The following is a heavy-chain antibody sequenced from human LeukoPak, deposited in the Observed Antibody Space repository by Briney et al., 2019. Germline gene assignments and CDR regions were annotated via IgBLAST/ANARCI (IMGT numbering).Heavy chain of an antibody. CDR1: GGTFSSYA. CDR3: ARGPGGVLDY. CDR2: MNPNSGNK. V-gene: IGHV1-8*02. Sequence: ASVKVSCKASGGTFSSYAISWVRQAPGQGLEWVGWMNPNSGNKGYAQKFQGRVTLTRNTSISTAYMELSSLRSEDTAVYYCARGPGGVLDYWGQGTPVTVSS. D-gene: IGHD1-1*01. J-gene: IGHJ4*02.